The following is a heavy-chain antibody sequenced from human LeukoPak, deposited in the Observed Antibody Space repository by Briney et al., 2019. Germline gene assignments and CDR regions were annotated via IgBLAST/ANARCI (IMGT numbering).Heavy chain of an antibody. CDR2: IYYSGST. D-gene: IGHD3-9*01. V-gene: IGHV4-61*01. Sequence: SETLSLTCTVSGGSVSSGSYYWSWIRQPPGKGLEWIGYIYYSGSTHYNPSLKSRVTITVDTSKTQFSLKLSSVTAADTAVYYCAREVRYFDWLATYDYWGQGTLVTVSS. J-gene: IGHJ4*01. CDR1: GGSVSSGSYY. CDR3: AREVRYFDWLATYDY.